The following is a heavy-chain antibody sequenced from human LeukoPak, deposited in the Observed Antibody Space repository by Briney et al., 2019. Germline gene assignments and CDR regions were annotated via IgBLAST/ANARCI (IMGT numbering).Heavy chain of an antibody. V-gene: IGHV4-59*01. CDR2: VYYNGNT. CDR1: GDSFSRYY. J-gene: IGHJ6*02. Sequence: PSETLSLTCTVSGDSFSRYYWSWIRQPPGMGLEWIGHVYYNGNTNYNPSLKSRVTISIDTSKNQFSLRLTSVTAADTAVYYCAGDGSNYYVWMYVWDRGTTVTVSS. D-gene: IGHD3-16*01. CDR3: AGDGSNYYVWMYV.